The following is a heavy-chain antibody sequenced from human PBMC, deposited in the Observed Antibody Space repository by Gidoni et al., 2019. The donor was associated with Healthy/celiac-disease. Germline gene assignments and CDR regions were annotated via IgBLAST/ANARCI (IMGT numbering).Heavy chain of an antibody. V-gene: IGHV1-69*01. J-gene: IGHJ5*02. CDR2: IIPIFGTA. CDR1: GCTFSSYA. Sequence: QVQLVQSGAEVKKPGSSVKVSCKASGCTFSSYAISWVRQAPGQGLEWMGGIIPIFGTANYAQKFQGRVTITADESTSTAYMELSSLRSEDTAVYYWARPAYYDILTGYYTSPWFDPWGQGTLVTVSS. D-gene: IGHD3-9*01. CDR3: ARPAYYDILTGYYTSPWFDP.